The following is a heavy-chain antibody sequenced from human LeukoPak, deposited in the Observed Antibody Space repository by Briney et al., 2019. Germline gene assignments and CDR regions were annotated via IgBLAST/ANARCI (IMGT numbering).Heavy chain of an antibody. CDR3: AKGGSSGWYLSNWFDP. D-gene: IGHD6-19*01. CDR1: GFTFSSYV. V-gene: IGHV3-23*01. Sequence: GGSLRLSCAAAGFTFSSYVMSWVRQAPGKGLEWVSAIWVSGDSTYYADSVKGRFTISRDNSKKTLYLQMNSLRTEDTAIYHCAKGGSSGWYLSNWFDPWGQGTLVTVSS. CDR2: IWVSGDST. J-gene: IGHJ5*02.